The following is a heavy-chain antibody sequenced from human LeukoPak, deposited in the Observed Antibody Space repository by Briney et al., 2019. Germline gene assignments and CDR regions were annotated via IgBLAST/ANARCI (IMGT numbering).Heavy chain of an antibody. Sequence: GRSLRLSCAASGFTFSSYGMHWVRQAPGKGLEWVAVIWYDGSNKYYADSVKGRFTISRDNSKNTLYLQMNSLRAEDTAVYYCAKEGYYYGSGPFDYWGQGTLVTVSS. D-gene: IGHD3-10*01. CDR3: AKEGYYYGSGPFDY. CDR2: IWYDGSNK. J-gene: IGHJ4*02. CDR1: GFTFSSYG. V-gene: IGHV3-33*06.